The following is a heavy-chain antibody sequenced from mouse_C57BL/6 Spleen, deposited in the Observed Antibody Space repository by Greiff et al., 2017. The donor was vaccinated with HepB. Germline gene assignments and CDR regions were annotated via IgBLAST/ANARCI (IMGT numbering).Heavy chain of an antibody. CDR1: GFTFSDFY. CDR3: ARDAYYSNGFDV. CDR2: SRNKANDYTT. Sequence: EVKVVESGGGLVQSGRSLRLSCATSGFTFSDFYMEWVRQAPGKGLEWIAASRNKANDYTTEYSASVKGRFIVSRDTSQSILYLQMNALRAEDTAIYYCARDAYYSNGFDVWGTGTTVTVSS. D-gene: IGHD2-5*01. V-gene: IGHV7-1*01. J-gene: IGHJ1*03.